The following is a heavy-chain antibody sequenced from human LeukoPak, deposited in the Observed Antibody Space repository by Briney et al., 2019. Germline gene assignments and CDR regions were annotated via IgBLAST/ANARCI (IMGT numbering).Heavy chain of an antibody. D-gene: IGHD2-2*01. CDR1: GFTFSTYA. V-gene: IGHV3-23*01. CDR3: AKDGKYCGSATRYQYFDY. Sequence: GGSLRLSCAASGFTFSTYAMNWVRQAPGKGLEWVSAISGSGGSASYTDSVKGRFAISRDNSKSTLYLQMNSLRAEDTAVYYCAKDGKYCGSATRYQYFDYWGQGTLVTVSS. J-gene: IGHJ4*02. CDR2: ISGSGGSA.